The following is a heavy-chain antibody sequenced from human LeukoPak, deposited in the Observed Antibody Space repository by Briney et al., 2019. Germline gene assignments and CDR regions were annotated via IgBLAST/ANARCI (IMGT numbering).Heavy chain of an antibody. CDR3: ARDRHWTNDWVFDY. CDR2: ISGGST. V-gene: IGHV4-59*01. D-gene: IGHD1/OR15-1a*01. CDR1: GASISSLY. Sequence: PSETLSLTCTVSGASISSLYWSWIRQPPGKGLEWIGYISGGSTDYNPPLKSRVTISADTSKNQFSLKLLSVTAADTAVYYCARDRHWTNDWVFDYWGQGSLVTVST. J-gene: IGHJ4*02.